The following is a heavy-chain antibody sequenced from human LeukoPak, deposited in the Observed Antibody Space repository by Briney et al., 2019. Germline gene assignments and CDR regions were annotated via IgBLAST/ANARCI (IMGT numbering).Heavy chain of an antibody. D-gene: IGHD1-26*01. V-gene: IGHV4-39*01. CDR1: GGSISRSNYY. Sequence: SETLSLTCIVSGGSISRSNYYWGWIRQPPGRGLEWIGTIYYSGSTYYNPSLKSRVTISVDTSKNQFSLKVSSVTAADTAVYYCARHRASGSYFFDYWGQGTLVTVSS. CDR2: IYYSGST. J-gene: IGHJ4*02. CDR3: ARHRASGSYFFDY.